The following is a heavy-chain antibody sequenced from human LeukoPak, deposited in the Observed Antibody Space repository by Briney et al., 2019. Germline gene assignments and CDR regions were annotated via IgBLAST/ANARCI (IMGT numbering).Heavy chain of an antibody. Sequence: GGSLRLSCAASGFTFDDYAMHWVQQAPGKGLEWVSGISWNSGSIGYADSVKGRFTISRDNAKNSLYLQMNSLRAEDTALYYCAKSPNQYSGSYYDYFDYWGQGTLVTVSS. V-gene: IGHV3-9*01. CDR3: AKSPNQYSGSYYDYFDY. J-gene: IGHJ4*02. CDR2: ISWNSGSI. D-gene: IGHD1-26*01. CDR1: GFTFDDYA.